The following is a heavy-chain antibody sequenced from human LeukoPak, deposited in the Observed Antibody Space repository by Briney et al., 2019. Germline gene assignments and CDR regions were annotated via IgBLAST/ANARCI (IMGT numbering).Heavy chain of an antibody. D-gene: IGHD3-16*02. CDR2: IHGGGDVT. J-gene: IGHJ2*01. V-gene: IGHV3-23*01. Sequence: SGGSLRLSCAVSGFIFSNYAMNWVRQAPEKGLEWVSTIHGGGDVTYYADSVKGRFTISRDNSRNTLYLQMNSLRAEDTAVYYCAKALSSSFYYFDLGGRGTLVTVSS. CDR1: GFIFSNYA. CDR3: AKALSSSFYYFDL.